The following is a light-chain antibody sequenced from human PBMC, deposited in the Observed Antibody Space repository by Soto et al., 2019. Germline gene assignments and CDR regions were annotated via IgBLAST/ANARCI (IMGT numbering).Light chain of an antibody. V-gene: IGKV3-15*01. CDR3: QQYNTWPPIT. J-gene: IGKJ5*01. Sequence: EIVMTQSPATLSVSPGERATLSCRASQSVSSKLAWYQQKPGQAPRLLIYGASTRATGIPARFSGSGSGTEFTRTISSVQSEEFSVYYCQQYNTWPPITFGQGTRLEIK. CDR2: GAS. CDR1: QSVSSK.